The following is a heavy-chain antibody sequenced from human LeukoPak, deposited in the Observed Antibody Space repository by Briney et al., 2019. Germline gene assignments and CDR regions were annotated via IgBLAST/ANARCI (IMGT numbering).Heavy chain of an antibody. CDR2: ISGSGGGT. V-gene: IGHV3-23*01. CDR1: GFTFSSYA. J-gene: IGHJ4*02. CDR3: AKSRGSRWNNFDY. Sequence: GGSLRLSCAASGFTFSSYAMSWVRQAPGKGLEWVSTISGSGGGTYYADSVKGRFTISKDNSKNTLYLQMNTLRAEDTAVYYCAKSRGSRWNNFDYWGQGTLVTVSS. D-gene: IGHD6-13*01.